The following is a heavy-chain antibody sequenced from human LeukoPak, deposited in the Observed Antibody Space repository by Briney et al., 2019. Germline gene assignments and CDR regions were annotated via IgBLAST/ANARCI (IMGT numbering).Heavy chain of an antibody. D-gene: IGHD3-3*01. CDR3: ARANGITIFGVASDAFDI. Sequence: GASVKVSCKASGYTFTSYDINWVRQATGQGLEWMGWISPNSGNTGYAQKFQGRVTITRNTSISTAYMELSSLRSEDTAVYYCARANGITIFGVASDAFDIWGQGTMVTVSS. CDR2: ISPNSGNT. V-gene: IGHV1-8*03. J-gene: IGHJ3*02. CDR1: GYTFTSYD.